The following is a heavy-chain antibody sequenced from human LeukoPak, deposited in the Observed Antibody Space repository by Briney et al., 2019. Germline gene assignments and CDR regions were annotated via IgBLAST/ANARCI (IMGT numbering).Heavy chain of an antibody. Sequence: PGRSLRLSCAASGFTFGSYGMHWVRQAPGKGLEWVAVIWYDGSNKYYADSVKGRFTISRDNSKNTLYLQMNSLRAEDTAVYYCARDRGATYYDFWSGYDYWGQGTLVTVSS. V-gene: IGHV3-33*01. CDR3: ARDRGATYYDFWSGYDY. CDR1: GFTFGSYG. J-gene: IGHJ4*02. CDR2: IWYDGSNK. D-gene: IGHD3-3*01.